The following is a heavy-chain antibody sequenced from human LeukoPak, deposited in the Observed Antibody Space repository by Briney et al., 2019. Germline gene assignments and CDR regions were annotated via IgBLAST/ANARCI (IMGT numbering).Heavy chain of an antibody. Sequence: GGSLRLSCAASGFTFSSYWMHWVRQAPGKGLVWVSRINSDGSSTSYADSVKGRFTISRDNSKNTLYLQMNSLRGEDTATYYCVQELWYGEYEYWGQGTLVTVSS. CDR3: VQELWYGEYEY. CDR2: INSDGSST. CDR1: GFTFSSYW. J-gene: IGHJ4*02. V-gene: IGHV3-74*01. D-gene: IGHD3-10*01.